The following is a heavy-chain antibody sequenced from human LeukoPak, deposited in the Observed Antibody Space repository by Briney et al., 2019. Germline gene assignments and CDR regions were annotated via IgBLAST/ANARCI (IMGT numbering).Heavy chain of an antibody. CDR3: ARVVGYQYYFDF. J-gene: IGHJ4*02. D-gene: IGHD5-18*01. CDR2: IKQDGSEK. CDR1: GFTFSSYW. Sequence: GGSLRLSCAASGFTFSSYWMSWVRQAPGKGLEWVANIKQDGSEKYYVDSMKGRFTIPRDNAKNSLYLQMNSLRAEDTAVYYCARVVGYQYYFDFWGQGTLVTVSS. V-gene: IGHV3-7*01.